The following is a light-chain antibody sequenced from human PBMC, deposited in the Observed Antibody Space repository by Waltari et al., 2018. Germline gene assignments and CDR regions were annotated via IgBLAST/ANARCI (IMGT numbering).Light chain of an antibody. J-gene: IGLJ2*01. CDR3: QSYDPSRSEVV. CDR2: GRN. CDR1: SSNIGAGYD. V-gene: IGLV1-40*01. Sequence: QSGLTQPPSVSGAPGQTISISCTGSSSNIGAGYDIFWYQQFPGAAPNLLIYGRNNRPSGVPGRFSGSQSGTSASLAITGLQAEDEADYYCQSYDPSRSEVVFGGGTKLTVL.